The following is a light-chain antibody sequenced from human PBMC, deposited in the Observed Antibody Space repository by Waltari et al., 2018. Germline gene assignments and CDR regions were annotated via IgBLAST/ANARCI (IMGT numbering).Light chain of an antibody. CDR3: QQHYSSPWT. V-gene: IGKV4-1*01. Sequence: DIVMTQSPDSLAVSLGERVTINCKSSQSLLYSSNNKNYLAWYQQKPGQAPKLLIYWASTRESGVPNRFSGSGSGTDFTLTISGLQAEDAAVYYCQQHYSSPWTFGQGTKVEIK. J-gene: IGKJ1*01. CDR1: QSLLYSSNNKNY. CDR2: WAS.